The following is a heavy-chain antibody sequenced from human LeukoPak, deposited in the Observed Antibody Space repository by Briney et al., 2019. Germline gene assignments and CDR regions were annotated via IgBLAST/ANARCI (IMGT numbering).Heavy chain of an antibody. V-gene: IGHV1-2*06. CDR3: ARLSSWYFLDY. CDR1: GGTFISYA. Sequence: GASVKVSCKASGGTFISYAISWVRQAPGQGLEWMGRINPNSGGTNYAQKFQGRVTMTRDTSISTAYMELSRLRSDDTAVYYCARLSSWYFLDYWGQGTLVTVSS. D-gene: IGHD6-13*01. CDR2: INPNSGGT. J-gene: IGHJ4*02.